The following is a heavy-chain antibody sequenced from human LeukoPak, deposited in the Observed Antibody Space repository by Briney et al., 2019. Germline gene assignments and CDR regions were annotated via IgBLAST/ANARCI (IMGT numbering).Heavy chain of an antibody. Sequence: PSETLSLTCAVYGGSFSGYYWSWIRQPPGKGLEWIGEINHSGSTNYNPSLKSRVTISVDTSKNQFSLKLSSVTAADTAVYYCTGTSAYYYDSSGYYWGYYFDYWGQGTLVTVSS. CDR3: TGTSAYYYDSSGYYWGYYFDY. V-gene: IGHV4-34*01. J-gene: IGHJ4*02. CDR1: GGSFSGYY. D-gene: IGHD3-22*01. CDR2: INHSGST.